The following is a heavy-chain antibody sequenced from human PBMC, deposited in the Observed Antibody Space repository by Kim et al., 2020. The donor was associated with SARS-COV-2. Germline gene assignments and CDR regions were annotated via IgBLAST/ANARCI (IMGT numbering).Heavy chain of an antibody. V-gene: IGHV3-9*01. D-gene: IGHD3-9*01. CDR3: AKGPFDIVTGYYYFDD. CDR2: INWNSRST. Sequence: GGSLRLSCVASGFTFDDFAMHWVRQIPGKGLEWVSGINWNSRSTGYADSVKGRFTISRENAKNSLYLEMKSLRAEDTALYYCAKGPFDIVTGYYYFDDWGQGTLVTVSS. CDR1: GFTFDDFA. J-gene: IGHJ4*02.